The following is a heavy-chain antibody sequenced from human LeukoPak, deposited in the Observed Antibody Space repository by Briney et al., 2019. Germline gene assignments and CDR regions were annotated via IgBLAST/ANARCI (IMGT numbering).Heavy chain of an antibody. D-gene: IGHD6-13*01. J-gene: IGHJ5*02. CDR3: AKGDSSSWSTENWFDP. Sequence: PGGSLRLSCAASGFTFSSYAMSWVRQAPGKGLEWVSAISGSGGSTYYADSVKGRFTISRDNSKNTLYLQMNSLRAEDTAVYYCAKGDSSSWSTENWFDPWGQGTLVTVSS. V-gene: IGHV3-23*01. CDR1: GFTFSSYA. CDR2: ISGSGGST.